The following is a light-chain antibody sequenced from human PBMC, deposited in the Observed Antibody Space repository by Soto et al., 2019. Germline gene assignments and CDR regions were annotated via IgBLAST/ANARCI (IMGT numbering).Light chain of an antibody. CDR1: QSVSSSS. V-gene: IGKV3-20*01. CDR2: ATS. J-gene: IGKJ1*01. CDR3: QQYGSSPWT. Sequence: EIVLTQSPGTLSLSPGERATLSCRASQSVSSSSLAWYQQKPGQAPRLLIYATSSRAAGNPDRFSGSGSGTDFTLTISRLEPEDFAVYYCQQYGSSPWTFGQGTKVEIK.